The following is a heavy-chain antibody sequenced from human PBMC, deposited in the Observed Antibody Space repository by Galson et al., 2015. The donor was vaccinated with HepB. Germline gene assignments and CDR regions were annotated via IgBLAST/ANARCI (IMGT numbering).Heavy chain of an antibody. J-gene: IGHJ4*02. CDR1: GFTFSSFP. CDR3: AKFSYYSGGPQRYFDY. V-gene: IGHV3-23*01. D-gene: IGHD1-26*01. CDR2: IVASGEST. Sequence: SLRLSCAASGFTFSSFPMIWARQAPGTGLEWVSTIVASGESTYYADSVKGRFTMSRDNSKNTLYLQMNSLRAEDTAIYYCAKFSYYSGGPQRYFDYWGQGALVTVSS.